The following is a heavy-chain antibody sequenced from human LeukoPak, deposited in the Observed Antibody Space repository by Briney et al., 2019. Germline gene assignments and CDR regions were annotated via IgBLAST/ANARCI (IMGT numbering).Heavy chain of an antibody. J-gene: IGHJ4*02. Sequence: PGGSLRLSCAASGFTFSIYAMSWVRQAPGKGLQWVSSITSSGDGTYYAVSVKGRFTISRDNSENMLYLQMNSLRVEDTAVYFCAKDRPNYYGSNGHYYRRDGDYWGQGTLVTVSS. D-gene: IGHD3-22*01. CDR1: GFTFSIYA. V-gene: IGHV3-23*01. CDR3: AKDRPNYYGSNGHYYRRDGDY. CDR2: ITSSGDGT.